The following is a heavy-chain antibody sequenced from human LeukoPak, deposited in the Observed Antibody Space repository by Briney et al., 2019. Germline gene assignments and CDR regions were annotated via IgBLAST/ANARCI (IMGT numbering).Heavy chain of an antibody. CDR2: IYYSGST. Sequence: SETLSLTCSVSGDSISGYYWSWIRQPPGKGLEWIGYIYYSGSTNYTSSLKSRVTISVDTSKNHFTLKLSSVTAADTAVYYCARHSCSGGSCSFDYWGQGTLVTVSS. CDR3: ARHSCSGGSCSFDY. CDR1: GDSISGYY. J-gene: IGHJ4*02. V-gene: IGHV4-59*08. D-gene: IGHD2-15*01.